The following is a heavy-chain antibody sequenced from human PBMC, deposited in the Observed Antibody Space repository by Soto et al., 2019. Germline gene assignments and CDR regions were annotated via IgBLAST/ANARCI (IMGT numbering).Heavy chain of an antibody. V-gene: IGHV3-33*01. CDR3: ARDEAYCSSTSCFYYFDY. CDR1: GFTFSSYG. J-gene: IGHJ4*02. Sequence: GGSLRLSCAASGFTFSSYGMHWVRQAPGKGLEWVAVIWYDGSNKYYADSVKGRFTISRDNSKNTLYLQMNSLRAEDTAVYYCARDEAYCSSTSCFYYFDYWGQGTLVTASS. D-gene: IGHD2-2*01. CDR2: IWYDGSNK.